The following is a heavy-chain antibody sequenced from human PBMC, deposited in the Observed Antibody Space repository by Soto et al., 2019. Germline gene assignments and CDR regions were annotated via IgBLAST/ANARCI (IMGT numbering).Heavy chain of an antibody. CDR3: AKDYSAAVAGTYDAFDI. V-gene: IGHV3-9*01. Sequence: DVQVVESGGGLVQPGKSLRLSCAASEFTFDDYAMHWVRQPPGKGLEWVSGINWNSGDIVYADSVKGRFTISRDNANNSLYLQMHSLRSEDTALYYCAKDYSAAVAGTYDAFDIWGQGTMVTVSS. CDR1: EFTFDDYA. J-gene: IGHJ3*02. CDR2: INWNSGDI. D-gene: IGHD6-19*01.